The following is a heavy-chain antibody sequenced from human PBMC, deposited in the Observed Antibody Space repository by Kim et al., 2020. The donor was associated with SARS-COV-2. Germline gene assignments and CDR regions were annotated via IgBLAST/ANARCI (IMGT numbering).Heavy chain of an antibody. D-gene: IGHD2-15*01. CDR2: IYYSGST. CDR3: ARVVVGYCSGGSCYDFWFDP. J-gene: IGHJ5*02. Sequence: SETLSLTCTVSGGSISSGDYYWSWIRQPPGKGLEWIGYIYYSGSTYYNPSLKSRVTISVDTSKNQFSLKLSSVTAADTAVYYCARVVVGYCSGGSCYDFWFDPWGQGTLVTVSS. CDR1: GGSISSGDYY. V-gene: IGHV4-30-4*01.